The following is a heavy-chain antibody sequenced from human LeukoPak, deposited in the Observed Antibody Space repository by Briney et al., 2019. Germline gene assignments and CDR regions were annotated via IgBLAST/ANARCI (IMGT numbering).Heavy chain of an antibody. CDR3: ARDLSGYGVFNDAFDI. CDR2: ISSIGSTI. D-gene: IGHD6-25*01. Sequence: GGSLRLSCAASGFTFSDYYMSWIRQAPGKGLEWVSYISSIGSTIYYAASVKGRFTISRDNAKNSLYLQMNSLRAEDTAVYYCARDLSGYGVFNDAFDIWGQGTMVTVSS. V-gene: IGHV3-11*01. CDR1: GFTFSDYY. J-gene: IGHJ3*02.